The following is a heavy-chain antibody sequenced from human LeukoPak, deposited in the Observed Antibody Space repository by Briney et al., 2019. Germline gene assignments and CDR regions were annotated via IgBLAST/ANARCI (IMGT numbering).Heavy chain of an antibody. CDR2: IYHSGST. D-gene: IGHD6-19*01. CDR1: GYSISSGYY. V-gene: IGHV4-38-2*02. J-gene: IGHJ4*02. CDR3: ARGGSGWEQLDY. Sequence: KPSETLSLTCTVSGYSISSGYYWGWIRQPPGKGLEWIGSIYHSGSTYYNPSLKSRVTISVDTSKNQFSLKLSSVTAADTGVYYCARGGSGWEQLDYWGQGTLVTVSS.